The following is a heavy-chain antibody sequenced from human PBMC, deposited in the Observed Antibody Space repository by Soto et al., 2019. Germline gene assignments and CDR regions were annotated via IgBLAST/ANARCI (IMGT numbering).Heavy chain of an antibody. Sequence: EVQLVETGGGLIQPGGSLRLSCVVSGFTVSGNRMTWVRQAPGQGLEWVSDLYSYGSANYADSVRGRFTISKDDSNNTLYLQMNNLRAEDTAVYDCARGGTSESFFDSWGQGTLVTVS. V-gene: IGHV3-53*02. CDR2: LYSYGSA. CDR1: GFTVSGNR. D-gene: IGHD3-16*01. J-gene: IGHJ4*02. CDR3: ARGGTSESFFDS.